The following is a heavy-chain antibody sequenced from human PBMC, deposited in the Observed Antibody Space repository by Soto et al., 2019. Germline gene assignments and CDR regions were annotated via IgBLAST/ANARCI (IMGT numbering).Heavy chain of an antibody. CDR2: ITSYSGNT. Sequence: ASVKVSCKTSGYTFTRYGVSWVRQAPGQGLEWMGWITSYSGNTNYAQKFQGRVNMTTDTSTSTAYMELRSLRSDDTALYYCARTYVSGMSSDYWGQGTLVTVSS. V-gene: IGHV1-18*01. CDR3: ARTYVSGMSSDY. CDR1: GYTFTRYG. J-gene: IGHJ4*02. D-gene: IGHD3-10*01.